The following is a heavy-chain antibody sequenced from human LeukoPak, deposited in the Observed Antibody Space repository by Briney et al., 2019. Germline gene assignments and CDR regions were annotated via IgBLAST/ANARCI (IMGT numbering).Heavy chain of an antibody. D-gene: IGHD6-19*01. Sequence: ASVKVSCKASGYTFTSYGISWVRQAPGQGLEWMGWISAYNGNTNYAQKFQGRVTMTRDTSISTAYMELSRLRSDDTAVYYCASGSSGWYPGTYYFDYWGQGTLVTVSS. CDR3: ASGSSGWYPGTYYFDY. CDR2: ISAYNGNT. J-gene: IGHJ4*02. V-gene: IGHV1-18*01. CDR1: GYTFTSYG.